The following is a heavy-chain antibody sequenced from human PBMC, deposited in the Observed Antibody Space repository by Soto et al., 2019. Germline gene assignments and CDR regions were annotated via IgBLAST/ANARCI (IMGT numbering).Heavy chain of an antibody. V-gene: IGHV3-23*01. D-gene: IGHD3-10*01. Sequence: PGGSLRLSCAASGFTFSSYAMSWVRQAPGKGLEWVSGISDSGGSTYYADSVKGRFTISRDNSKNTLYLQMNSLRAEDTAVYYCAKGTYYYGSAPYYFDYWGQGTLGTVPQ. CDR1: GFTFSSYA. CDR2: ISDSGGST. J-gene: IGHJ4*02. CDR3: AKGTYYYGSAPYYFDY.